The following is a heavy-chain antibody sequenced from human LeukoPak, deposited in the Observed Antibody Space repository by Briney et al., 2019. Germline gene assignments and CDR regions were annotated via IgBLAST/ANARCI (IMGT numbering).Heavy chain of an antibody. CDR1: GGSISSSSYY. D-gene: IGHD1-14*01. CDR2: IYYSGST. V-gene: IGHV4-39*01. CDR3: ASLHRGYFDY. Sequence: PSETLSLTFTVSGGSISSSSYYWGWIRQPPGKGLEWIGSIYYSGSTYYNPSLKSRVTISVDTSKNQFSLKLSSVTAADTAVYYCASLHRGYFDYWGQGTLVTVSS. J-gene: IGHJ4*02.